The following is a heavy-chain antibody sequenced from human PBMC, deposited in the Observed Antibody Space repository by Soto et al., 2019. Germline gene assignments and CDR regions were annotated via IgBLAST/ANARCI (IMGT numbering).Heavy chain of an antibody. J-gene: IGHJ5*02. V-gene: IGHV3-74*01. D-gene: IGHD6-19*01. CDR3: ARVLRGGWDWFDP. CDR2: INTDGGTT. Sequence: EVQLVESGGGLVQPGGSLRLSCAASGFTFNSYWMHWVRQTPGKGLVWVSRINTDGGTTTYADSVKGRFTISRDNGQNTVYLEMNSLRAEDTAVYYCARVLRGGWDWFDPWGQGTLVTVSS. CDR1: GFTFNSYW.